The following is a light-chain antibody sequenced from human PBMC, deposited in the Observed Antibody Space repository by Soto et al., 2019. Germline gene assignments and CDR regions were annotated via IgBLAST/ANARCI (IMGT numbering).Light chain of an antibody. CDR3: RSFTSARTWV. CDR2: EVT. J-gene: IGLJ3*02. Sequence: QSALTQPASVSGSPGQSITISCTGSSTDVGGYNYVSWYQQYPGKAPKLLIYEVTNRPSGISSRFSGSRSGNTASLTISGLQPEDEADYYCRSFTSARTWVFGGGTTLTVL. V-gene: IGLV2-14*01. CDR1: STDVGGYNY.